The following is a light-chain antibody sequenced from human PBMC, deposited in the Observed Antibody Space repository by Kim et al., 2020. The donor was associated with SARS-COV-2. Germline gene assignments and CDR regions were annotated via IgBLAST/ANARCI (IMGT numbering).Light chain of an antibody. CDR1: SSNVGAGYE. V-gene: IGLV1-40*01. Sequence: QSVLTQPPSVSGAPGQRVPISCTGSSSNVGAGYEVHWYQQLPGTAPKLLIYGDNNRPSGVPDRFSGTNSGTSASLAITGLQAEDEAEYYCQSFDSSLAGRVFGGGTQLIVL. CDR2: GDN. CDR3: QSFDSSLAGRV. J-gene: IGLJ3*02.